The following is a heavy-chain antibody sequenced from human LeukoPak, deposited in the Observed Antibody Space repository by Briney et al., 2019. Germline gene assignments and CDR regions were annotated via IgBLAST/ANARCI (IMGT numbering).Heavy chain of an antibody. J-gene: IGHJ4*02. CDR2: IRSKAYGGTT. D-gene: IGHD4-17*01. CDR3: TRELHDYGDLNFDY. V-gene: IGHV3-49*03. CDR1: GFTFGDYA. Sequence: PGGSLRLSCTASGFTFGDYAMSWFRQAPGKGLEWVGFIRSKAYGGTTEYAASVKGGFTISRDDSKSIAYLQMNSLKTEDTAVYYCTRELHDYGDLNFDYWGQGTLVTVSS.